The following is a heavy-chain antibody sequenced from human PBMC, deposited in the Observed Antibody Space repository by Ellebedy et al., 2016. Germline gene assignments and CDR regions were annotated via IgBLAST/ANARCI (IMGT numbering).Heavy chain of an antibody. CDR3: AKDVSGGSCYLCGDMAPMDV. D-gene: IGHD2-15*01. Sequence: SLKISCAASGFTFDDYAMHWVRQAPGKGLEWVSGISWNSGSIGYADSVKGRFTISRDNAKNSLYLQMNSLRAEDTALYYCAKDVSGGSCYLCGDMAPMDVWGQGTTVTVSS. CDR1: GFTFDDYA. J-gene: IGHJ6*02. CDR2: ISWNSGSI. V-gene: IGHV3-9*01.